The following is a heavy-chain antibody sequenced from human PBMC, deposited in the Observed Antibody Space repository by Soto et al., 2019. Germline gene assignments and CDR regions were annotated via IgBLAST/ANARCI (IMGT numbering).Heavy chain of an antibody. J-gene: IGHJ4*02. D-gene: IGHD6-13*01. CDR3: ASGHSSPAFDY. CDR2: IHYSGST. Sequence: QVQLQESGPGLVKPSQTLSLTCTVSGGSISSGDYYWSWIRQPPGKGLEWIGSIHYSGSTYYNPSLKSRVTISVATSKNQFSLKLTSVTAADTAVYYCASGHSSPAFDYWGQGTLVTVSS. CDR1: GGSISSGDYY. V-gene: IGHV4-30-4*01.